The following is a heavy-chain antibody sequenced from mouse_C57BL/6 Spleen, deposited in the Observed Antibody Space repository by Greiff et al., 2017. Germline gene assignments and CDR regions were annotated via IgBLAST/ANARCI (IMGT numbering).Heavy chain of an antibody. Sequence: QVTLKESGPGILQSSQTLSLTCSFSGFSLSTSGMGVSWIRQPSGKGLEWLAHIYWDDDKRYNPSLKRPLTIYKDTSRHQVFLKITSVETADTTTYNCARRGEGGDYAMDYWGQGTSVTVSS. CDR3: ARRGEGGDYAMDY. CDR2: IYWDDDK. J-gene: IGHJ4*01. V-gene: IGHV8-12*01. CDR1: GFSLSTSGMG.